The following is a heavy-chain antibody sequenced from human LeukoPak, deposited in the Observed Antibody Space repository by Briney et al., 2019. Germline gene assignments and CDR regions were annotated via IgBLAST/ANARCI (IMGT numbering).Heavy chain of an antibody. CDR1: GFTFSSYG. Sequence: GRSLRLSCAASGFTFSSYGMHWVRQAPGKGLEWVAVIWYDGSNKYYADSVKGRFTISRDNSKNTLYLQMNSLRAEDTAVYYCAKERDYDFWSGPLFDYWGQGTLVTVSS. D-gene: IGHD3-3*01. CDR2: IWYDGSNK. V-gene: IGHV3-33*06. J-gene: IGHJ4*02. CDR3: AKERDYDFWSGPLFDY.